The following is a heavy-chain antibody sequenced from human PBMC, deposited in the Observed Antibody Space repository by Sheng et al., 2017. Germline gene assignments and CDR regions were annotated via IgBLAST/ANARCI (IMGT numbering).Heavy chain of an antibody. D-gene: IGHD6-19*01. V-gene: IGHV3-48*01. CDR2: ISSSSSTI. CDR1: GFTFSSYS. Sequence: EVQLVESGGGLVQPGGSLRLSCAASGFTFSSYSMNWVRQAPGKGLEWVSYISSSSSTIYYADSVKGRFTISRDNAKNSLYLQMNSLRAEDTAVYYCARALAVAANNWFDPWGQGTLVTVSS. J-gene: IGHJ5*02. CDR3: ARALAVAANNWFDP.